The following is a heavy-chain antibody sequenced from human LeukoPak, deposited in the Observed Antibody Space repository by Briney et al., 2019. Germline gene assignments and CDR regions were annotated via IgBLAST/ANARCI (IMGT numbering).Heavy chain of an antibody. CDR1: GFTFSSYA. CDR2: ISYDGSNK. Sequence: GGSLRLSCAASGFTFSSYAMHWVRQAPGKGLEWVAVISYDGSNKYYTDSVKGRFTISRDNSKNTLYLQMNSLRAEDTAVYYCARDPRVPDPKAFDIWGQGTMVTVSS. J-gene: IGHJ3*02. D-gene: IGHD2-2*01. V-gene: IGHV3-30-3*01. CDR3: ARDPRVPDPKAFDI.